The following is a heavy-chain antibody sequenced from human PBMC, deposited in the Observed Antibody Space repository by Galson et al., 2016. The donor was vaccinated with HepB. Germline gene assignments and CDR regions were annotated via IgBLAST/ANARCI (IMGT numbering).Heavy chain of an antibody. CDR2: ISGRDGRT. D-gene: IGHD7-27*01. J-gene: IGHJ6*02. CDR3: AKGEVWGSRYFYGVDV. Sequence: SLRLSCAASGFTFTSYAMSWVRQAPGKGLEWVSGISGRDGRTYYADSVKGRFTISRDNSKNTLYLQINSLRAEDTAVYYCAKGEVWGSRYFYGVDVWGQRTTVTVSS. V-gene: IGHV3-23*01. CDR1: GFTFTSYA.